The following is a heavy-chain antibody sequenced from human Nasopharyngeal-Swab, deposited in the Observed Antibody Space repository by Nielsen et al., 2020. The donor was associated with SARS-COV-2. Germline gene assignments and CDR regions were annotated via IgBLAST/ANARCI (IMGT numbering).Heavy chain of an antibody. J-gene: IGHJ6*03. CDR1: GYTFTSYD. V-gene: IGHV1-8*01. D-gene: IGHD2-2*02. CDR2: MNPNSGNT. CDR3: ARAGEGVVVPAAIMGGTYYYYYMDV. Sequence: ASVKVSCKASGYTFTSYDINWVRQATGQGLEWMGWMNPNSGNTGYAQKFQGRATMTRNTSISTAYMELSSLRSEDTAVYYCARAGEGVVVPAAIMGGTYYYYYMDVWGKGTTVTVSS.